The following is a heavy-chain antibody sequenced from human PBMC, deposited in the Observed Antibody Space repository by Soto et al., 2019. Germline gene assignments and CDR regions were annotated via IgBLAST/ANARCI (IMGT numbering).Heavy chain of an antibody. CDR2: ISGRGGST. CDR1: GFTFSSYA. V-gene: IGHV3-23*01. Sequence: PGGSVRLSCAASGFTFSSYAMRWVRQAPGKGLEGVSGISGRGGSTYYADSVKGRLTISIDNSKNTLYLQMNSLRAEDTALYYCAKPPYSYYYDSSGLSGSFDYWGQGPLVTVSS. D-gene: IGHD3-22*01. J-gene: IGHJ4*02. CDR3: AKPPYSYYYDSSGLSGSFDY.